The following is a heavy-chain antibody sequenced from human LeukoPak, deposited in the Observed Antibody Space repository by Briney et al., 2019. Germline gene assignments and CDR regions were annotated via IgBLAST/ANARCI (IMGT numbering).Heavy chain of an antibody. CDR1: GGSISSGSYY. V-gene: IGHV4-61*02. J-gene: IGHJ2*01. D-gene: IGHD2-21*02. Sequence: PSETLSLTCTVSGGSISSGSYYWSWIRQPAGKGLEWIGRIYTSGSTNYNPSLKSRVTISVDTSKNQFSLKLSSVTAADTAVYYCARGDHIVVVTDWYFDLWGRGTLVTVSS. CDR2: IYTSGST. CDR3: ARGDHIVVVTDWYFDL.